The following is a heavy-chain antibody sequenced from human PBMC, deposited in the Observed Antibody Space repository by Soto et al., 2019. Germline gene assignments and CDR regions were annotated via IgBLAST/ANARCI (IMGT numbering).Heavy chain of an antibody. D-gene: IGHD5-12*01. CDR3: ARDNSGHALDC. CDR1: GGTFGNYA. J-gene: IGHJ4*02. CDR2: VIPIRGTT. Sequence: QVQLVQSGAEVKKPGSSVKVSCKASGGTFGNYAIGWVRQAPGQGLEWMGGVIPIRGTTSYAQKFQDRVTIPADKSTGTAYMELSSLRSVDTAIYYCARDNSGHALDCWGQGTLVTV. V-gene: IGHV1-69*06.